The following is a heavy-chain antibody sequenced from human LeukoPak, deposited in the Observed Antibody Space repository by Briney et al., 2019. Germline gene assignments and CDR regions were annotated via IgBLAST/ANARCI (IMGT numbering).Heavy chain of an antibody. CDR3: AAASQLQFDP. CDR1: GFTFSSYA. V-gene: IGHV3-23*01. CDR2: ISGSGGST. D-gene: IGHD2-2*01. Sequence: PGGSLRLSCAASGFTFSSYAMSWVRQAPGKGLEWVSAISGSGGSTYYADSVEGRFTISRDNSKNTLYLQMNSLRAEDTAVYYCAAASQLQFDPWGQGTLVTVSS. J-gene: IGHJ5*02.